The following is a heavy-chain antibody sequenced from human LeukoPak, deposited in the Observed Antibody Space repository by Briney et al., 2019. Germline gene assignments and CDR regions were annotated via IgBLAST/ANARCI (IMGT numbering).Heavy chain of an antibody. Sequence: SETLSLTCAVYGGSFSGYYWSWIRQPPGKGLEWIGEINHSGSTNYNPSLKSRVTISVDTSKNQFSLKLSSVTAADTAVYYCARAQGNLMAFDYWSQGTLVTVSS. CDR3: ARAQGNLMAFDY. J-gene: IGHJ4*02. CDR1: GGSFSGYY. D-gene: IGHD2-8*01. CDR2: INHSGST. V-gene: IGHV4-34*01.